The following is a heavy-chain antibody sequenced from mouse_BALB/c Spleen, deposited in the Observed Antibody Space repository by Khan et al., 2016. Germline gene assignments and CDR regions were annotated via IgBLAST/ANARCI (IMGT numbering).Heavy chain of an antibody. J-gene: IGHJ3*01. D-gene: IGHD2-4*01. CDR1: GFSLTSSG. Sequence: QVQLKESGPGLVAPPQSLSITCTVSGFSLTSSGVHWVRQPPGKGLDWLGVIWAGGSTDYNSALMSRLSITKDNSQNQVFLKMNSLQTDDTALYYCARDDQDYDAWFASWGQGTLVTVSA. CDR3: ARDDQDYDAWFAS. CDR2: IWAGGST. V-gene: IGHV2-9*02.